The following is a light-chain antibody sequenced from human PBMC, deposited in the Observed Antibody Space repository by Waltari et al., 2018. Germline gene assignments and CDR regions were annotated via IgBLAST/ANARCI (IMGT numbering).Light chain of an antibody. V-gene: IGKV1-13*02. CDR3: QQFNSYPGYT. Sequence: AIQLTQSPSSLSAYVGDRVTITCRASKGISSALAWYQQKPGKAPKLLFYDASSLESGVPSRFSGSGSGTDFTLTISSLQPEDFATYYCQQFNSYPGYTFGQGTKLEIK. CDR1: KGISSA. J-gene: IGKJ2*01. CDR2: DAS.